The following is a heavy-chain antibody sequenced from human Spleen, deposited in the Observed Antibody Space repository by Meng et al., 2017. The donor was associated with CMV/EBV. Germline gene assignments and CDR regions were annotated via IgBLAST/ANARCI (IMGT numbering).Heavy chain of an antibody. CDR3: TRDKMVRGVGLAFHYNGMDV. CDR1: GNYY. J-gene: IGHJ6*02. Sequence: GNYYWSWIRQPPGKGLEWIGYIFHTGSTTYNPSLKSRVTISVDTAKNQFSLKVTSVTAADTAMYFCTRDKMVRGVGLAFHYNGMDVWGQGTTVTVSS. D-gene: IGHD3-10*01. CDR2: IFHTGST. V-gene: IGHV4-61*01.